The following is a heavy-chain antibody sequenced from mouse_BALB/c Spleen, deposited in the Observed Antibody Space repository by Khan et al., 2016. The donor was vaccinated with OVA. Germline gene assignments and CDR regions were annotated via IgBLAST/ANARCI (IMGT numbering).Heavy chain of an antibody. Sequence: EVQLQESGPGLVKPSQSLSLTCTVTGYSITSDYAWNWIRQFPGNKLEWMGYIKYSGRTSYNPSLKSRISINRNTSQNQFFLQLNSVTTEDTATYYCARSGTISTVVATDFDSWGQGTTLTVSS. CDR1: GYSITSDYA. J-gene: IGHJ2*01. V-gene: IGHV3-2*02. CDR3: ARSGTISTVVATDFDS. D-gene: IGHD1-1*01. CDR2: IKYSGRT.